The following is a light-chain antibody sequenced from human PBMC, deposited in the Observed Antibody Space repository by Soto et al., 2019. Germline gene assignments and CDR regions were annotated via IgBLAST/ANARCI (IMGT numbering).Light chain of an antibody. J-gene: IGKJ1*01. CDR2: AAS. CDR3: QQSYSTPRT. V-gene: IGKV1-39*01. Sequence: DIPMTQSPSSLSASVGDRVTITCRASQSISSSLNWYQQKPGKVPKLLIYAASSLQSGVPSRFSGSGSGTDFTLTISSLQPEDFATYYCQQSYSTPRTFGHGTKVEIK. CDR1: QSISSS.